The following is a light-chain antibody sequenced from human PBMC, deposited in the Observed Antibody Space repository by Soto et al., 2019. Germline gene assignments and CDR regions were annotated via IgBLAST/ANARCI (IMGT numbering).Light chain of an antibody. V-gene: IGKV3-15*01. CDR3: QQYNNPRRT. J-gene: IGKJ1*01. CDR2: GAS. Sequence: IVMTQSPATLSVSPGERATLSCRASQSVSSNLAWYQQKPGQAPRLLIYGASTRATGIPARFSGSGSGTEFTLTISSLQSEDFAVYYCQQYNNPRRTFGQGTKVDIK. CDR1: QSVSSN.